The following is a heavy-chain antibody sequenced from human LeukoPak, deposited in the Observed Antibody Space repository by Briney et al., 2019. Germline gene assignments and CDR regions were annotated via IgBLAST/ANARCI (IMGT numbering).Heavy chain of an antibody. CDR1: GYTFTSYG. CDR2: ISAYNGNT. J-gene: IGHJ6*03. Sequence: ASVKVSCKASGYTFTSYGISWLRQAPGQGLEWMGWISAYNGNTNYAQKLQGRVTMTTDTSTSTAYMELRSLRSDDTAVYYCARDSGSGSYYPAYYYYMDVWGKGTTVTVSS. V-gene: IGHV1-18*01. D-gene: IGHD3-10*01. CDR3: ARDSGSGSYYPAYYYYMDV.